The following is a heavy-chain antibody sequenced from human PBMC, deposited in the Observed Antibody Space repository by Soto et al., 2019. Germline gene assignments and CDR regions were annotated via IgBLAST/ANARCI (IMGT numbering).Heavy chain of an antibody. V-gene: IGHV3-23*01. D-gene: IGHD3-3*01. CDR1: GFTFSSYA. CDR3: AKEGGYDFWSGYYT. CDR2: ISGGGGST. Sequence: LRLSCAASGFTFSSYAMSGVRQAPGKGLEWVSAISGGGGSTYYADSVKGRFTISRDNSKNTLYLQMNSLRAEDTAVYYCAKEGGYDFWSGYYTWGQGTLVTVSS. J-gene: IGHJ5*02.